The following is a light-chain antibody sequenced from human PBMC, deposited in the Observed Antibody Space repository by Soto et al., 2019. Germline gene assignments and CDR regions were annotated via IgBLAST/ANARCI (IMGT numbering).Light chain of an antibody. J-gene: IGKJ1*01. CDR3: QQSYNSAWT. V-gene: IGKV1-39*01. CDR1: QSIFSF. Sequence: DIQMTQSPSSLSASVGDRVTITCRASQSIFSFLSWYQQRPGKAPKLLIYAASSLQRGVPSTFSGSGSGTEFTHTISSLQPEDFATYYCQQSYNSAWTFGQGTKVEIK. CDR2: AAS.